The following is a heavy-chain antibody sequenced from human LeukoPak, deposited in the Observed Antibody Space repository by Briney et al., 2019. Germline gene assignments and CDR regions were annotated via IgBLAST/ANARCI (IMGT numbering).Heavy chain of an antibody. J-gene: IGHJ6*03. D-gene: IGHD2-2*01. CDR1: GFTVGSNY. CDR3: ARVSCSSTSCYADYYYMDV. CDR2: IYSGGST. V-gene: IGHV3-66*01. Sequence: PGGSLRLSCAASGFTVGSNYMSWVRQAPGKGLEWVSVIYSGGSTYYADSVKGRFTISRDNSKNTLYLQMNSLRAEDTAVYYCARVSCSSTSCYADYYYMDVWGKGTTVTISS.